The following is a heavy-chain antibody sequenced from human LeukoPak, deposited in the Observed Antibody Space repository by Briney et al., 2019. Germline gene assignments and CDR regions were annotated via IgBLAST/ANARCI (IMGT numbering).Heavy chain of an antibody. CDR3: ARDIHGDYGSGWFDP. Sequence: SVKVSCKTSGGTFNNSAISWVRQAPGQGLEWLGGIMPLFGTAGYAQKFQGRVTITKDESTRTVYLELTSLTSDDTAVYYCARDIHGDYGSGWFDPWGQGTLVSVSS. CDR1: GGTFNNSA. J-gene: IGHJ5*02. D-gene: IGHD4-17*01. CDR2: IMPLFGTA. V-gene: IGHV1-69*05.